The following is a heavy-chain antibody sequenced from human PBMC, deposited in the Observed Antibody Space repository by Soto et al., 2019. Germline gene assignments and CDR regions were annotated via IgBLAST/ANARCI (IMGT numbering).Heavy chain of an antibody. V-gene: IGHV1-69*13. J-gene: IGHJ6*01. Sequence: SVKVCFKASGGPFSSYAISLVRQAPGQGLEWMGGIIPIFGTANYAQKFQGRVTITADESTSTAYMELSSLRSEDTAVYYCARVVLGIGSGYYSYYYYGMDVWGQGTTVTVSS. D-gene: IGHD3-22*01. CDR3: ARVVLGIGSGYYSYYYYGMDV. CDR1: GGPFSSYA. CDR2: IIPIFGTA.